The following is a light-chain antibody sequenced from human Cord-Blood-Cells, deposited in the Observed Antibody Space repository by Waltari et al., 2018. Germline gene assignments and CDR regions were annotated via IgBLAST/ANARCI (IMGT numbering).Light chain of an antibody. CDR1: QSVLYSSNNKKY. CDR3: QQYYSTPFT. Sequence: DIVMTQSPDSLAVSLGERATINSKSSQSVLYSSNNKKYLAWYQQKPGQPPKLLIYWASTRESGVPDRFSGSGSGTDFTLTISSLQAEDVAVYYCQQYYSTPFTFGPGTKVDIK. V-gene: IGKV4-1*01. J-gene: IGKJ3*01. CDR2: WAS.